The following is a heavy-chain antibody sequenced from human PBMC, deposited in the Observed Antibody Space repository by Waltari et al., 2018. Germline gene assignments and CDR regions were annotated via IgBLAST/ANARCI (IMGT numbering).Heavy chain of an antibody. J-gene: IGHJ3*02. V-gene: IGHV4-59*01. Sequence: QVQLQESGPGLVKPSETLSLTCTVSGGSISSYYWSWIRQPPGKGLEWIGYIYYSGSTNYNPSLKSRVTISVDTSKNQFSLKLSSVTAADTAVYYCAGVSLELLSGAFDIWGQGTMVTVSS. CDR3: AGVSLELLSGAFDI. D-gene: IGHD1-7*01. CDR1: GGSISSYY. CDR2: IYYSGST.